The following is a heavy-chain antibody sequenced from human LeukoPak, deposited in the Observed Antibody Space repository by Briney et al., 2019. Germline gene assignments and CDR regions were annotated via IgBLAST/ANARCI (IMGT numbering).Heavy chain of an antibody. V-gene: IGHV3-11*01. CDR3: AREYYDFWSAPLSD. J-gene: IGHJ4*02. Sequence: NPGGSLRLSCAASGFTFSDYYMSWIRQAPGKGLEWVSYISISGTTLYYADSVKGRFTISRDNAKNSLYLQMNSLRAEDTAVYYCAREYYDFWSAPLSDWGQGTLVTVSS. D-gene: IGHD3-3*01. CDR1: GFTFSDYY. CDR2: ISISGTTL.